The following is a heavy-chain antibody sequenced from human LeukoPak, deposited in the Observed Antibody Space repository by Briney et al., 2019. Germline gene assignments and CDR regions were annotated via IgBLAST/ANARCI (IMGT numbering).Heavy chain of an antibody. Sequence: SETLSLTCTVSGGSISSSSYYWGWIRQPPGKGLEWIGSIYYSGSTYYNPSLKSRVTISVDTSKNQFSLKLSSVTAADTAVYYCARDNYYYGSGSYYFDYWGQGTLVTVSS. CDR2: IYYSGST. CDR3: ARDNYYYGSGSYYFDY. D-gene: IGHD3-10*01. V-gene: IGHV4-39*02. J-gene: IGHJ4*02. CDR1: GGSISSSSYY.